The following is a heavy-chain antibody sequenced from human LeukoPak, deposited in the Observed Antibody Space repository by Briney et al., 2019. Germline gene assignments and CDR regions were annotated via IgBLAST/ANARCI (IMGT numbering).Heavy chain of an antibody. J-gene: IGHJ4*02. CDR2: MNPNSGNT. Sequence: ASVKVSCKASGYTFTSYDINWVRQATGQGLEWMGWMNPNSGNTGYAQKFQGRVTMTRNTSISTAYMELSSLRSEDTAVYYCATQYGSGSYYNYWGQGTLVTVSS. CDR1: GYTFTSYD. V-gene: IGHV1-8*01. D-gene: IGHD3-10*01. CDR3: ATQYGSGSYYNY.